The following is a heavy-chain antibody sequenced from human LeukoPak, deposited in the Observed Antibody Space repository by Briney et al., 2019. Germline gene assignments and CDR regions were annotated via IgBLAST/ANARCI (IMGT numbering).Heavy chain of an antibody. D-gene: IGHD5-12*01. Sequence: PGGSLRLSCAASGFTFSTYVMNWVRQAPGKGPEWVSYISSSSDAIYYPDSVRGRFTISRDNAKNSLYLQMNSLRDEDTAVYYCARAMRSGYDYWGQGTLVTVSS. J-gene: IGHJ4*02. CDR1: GFTFSTYV. V-gene: IGHV3-48*02. CDR2: ISSSSDAI. CDR3: ARAMRSGYDY.